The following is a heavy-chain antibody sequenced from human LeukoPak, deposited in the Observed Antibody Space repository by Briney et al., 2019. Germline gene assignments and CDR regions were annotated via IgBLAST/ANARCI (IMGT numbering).Heavy chain of an antibody. J-gene: IGHJ5*02. CDR1: GYTFTGYY. D-gene: IGHD1-26*01. Sequence: ASVKVSCKASGYTFTGYYMHWVRQAPGQGLEWMGWINPNSGGTNYAQKFQGRVTMTRDTSISTAYMELSRLRSDDTAVYYCARRSIVGATLFYPWGQGTLVTVSS. CDR2: INPNSGGT. V-gene: IGHV1-2*02. CDR3: ARRSIVGATLFYP.